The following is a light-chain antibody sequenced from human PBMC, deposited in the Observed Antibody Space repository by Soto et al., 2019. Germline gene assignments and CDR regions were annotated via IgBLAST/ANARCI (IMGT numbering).Light chain of an antibody. CDR3: QQYNRWPRA. J-gene: IGKJ1*01. Sequence: ELGMTQSQATPSVSPRERALLSFRASQSVSSNLAWYQQKPGQAPRLLIYGASTRPIGIPARFSGTGSETEFTLTISSLQSEDFAVYCCQQYNRWPRAFGQGTKVDI. CDR1: QSVSSN. V-gene: IGKV3-15*01. CDR2: GAS.